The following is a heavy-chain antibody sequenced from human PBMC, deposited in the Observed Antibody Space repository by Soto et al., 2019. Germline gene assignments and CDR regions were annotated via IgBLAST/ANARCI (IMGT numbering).Heavy chain of an antibody. D-gene: IGHD3-9*01. V-gene: IGHV2-26*01. CDR1: GFSLSNARMG. CDR2: IFSNDEK. CDR3: ARMSPHYDILTGYSSSFWVDV. J-gene: IGHJ6*04. Sequence: ASGPTLVNPTETLTLTCTVSGFSLSNARMGVSWIRQPPGKALEWLAHIFSNDEKSYSTSLKSRLTISKDTSKSQVVLTMTNMDPVDTATYYCARMSPHYDILTGYSSSFWVDVWGKGTTVTVSS.